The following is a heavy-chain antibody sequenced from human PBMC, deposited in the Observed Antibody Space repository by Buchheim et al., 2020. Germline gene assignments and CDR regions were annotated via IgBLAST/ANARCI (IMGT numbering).Heavy chain of an antibody. CDR3: ARDLFGYYYDSGGYYPGDY. D-gene: IGHD3-22*01. CDR1: GFTFSSYA. J-gene: IGHJ4*02. V-gene: IGHV3-30-3*01. CDR2: ISYDGSNK. Sequence: QVQLVESGGGVVQPGRSLRLSCADSGFTFSSYAMHWVRQAPGKGLEWVAVISYDGSNKYYADSVKGRFTISRDNSKNTLYLQMNSLRAEDTAVYYCARDLFGYYYDSGGYYPGDYWGQGTL.